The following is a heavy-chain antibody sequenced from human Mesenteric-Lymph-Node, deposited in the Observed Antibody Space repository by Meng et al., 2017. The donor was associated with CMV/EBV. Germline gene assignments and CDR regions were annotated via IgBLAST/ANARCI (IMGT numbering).Heavy chain of an antibody. CDR3: ARDHTTMISAAGLGYFRLDP. J-gene: IGHJ5*02. D-gene: IGHD3-22*01. CDR1: YH. Sequence: YHWAWIRHPPGKGLEWIGNIFNSGRTSYNSSLRSRVTMSIDTSKKQLSLKMTSVTVADTAVYYCARDHTTMISAAGLGYFRLDPWGQGVLVTVSS. CDR2: IFNSGRT. V-gene: IGHV4-39*07.